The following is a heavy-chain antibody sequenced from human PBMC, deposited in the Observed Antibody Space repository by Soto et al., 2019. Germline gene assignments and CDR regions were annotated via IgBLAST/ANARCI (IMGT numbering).Heavy chain of an antibody. J-gene: IGHJ4*02. V-gene: IGHV1-69*01. D-gene: IGHD3-10*01. CDR1: GGIFSTYA. CDR2: IIPIFGTP. Sequence: QVQLVQSGAEVKKPGSSEKVSCKASGGIFSTYAISWLRQAPGQGLEWMGGIIPIFGTPNYAQRFQGRVTIPADESTSTAYMELSRVRSEDTAVYYCARDRDDYGSGNYYNRIDFWGQGTLVTVSS. CDR3: ARDRDDYGSGNYYNRIDF.